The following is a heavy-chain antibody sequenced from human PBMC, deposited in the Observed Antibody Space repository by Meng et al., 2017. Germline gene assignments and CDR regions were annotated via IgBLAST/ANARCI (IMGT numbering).Heavy chain of an antibody. CDR3: ARDLGIQLWFTSTIAADY. D-gene: IGHD5-18*01. CDR2: INPSGGST. Sequence: ASVKVSCKASGYTFTSYYMHWVRQAPGQGLEWMGIINPSGGSTSYAQKFQGRVTMTRDTSTSTVYMELSSLRSEDTAVYYCARDLGIQLWFTSTIAADYWGQETLVTVSS. V-gene: IGHV1-46*01. CDR1: GYTFTSYY. J-gene: IGHJ4*02.